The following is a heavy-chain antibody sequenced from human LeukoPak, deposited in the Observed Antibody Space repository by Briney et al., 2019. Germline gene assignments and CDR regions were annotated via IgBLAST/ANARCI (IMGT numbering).Heavy chain of an antibody. V-gene: IGHV1-18*01. J-gene: IGHJ3*02. CDR3: AATSGSYNRGSFDI. CDR2: ISAYNGNT. CDR1: GYTFTSYG. Sequence: ASVKVSCKASGYTFTSYGISWVRQAPGQGLEWMGWISAYNGNTNYAQKLQGRVTMTTDTSTSTAYMELRSLRSDDTAVYYCAATSGSYNRGSFDIWGQGTMVTVSS. D-gene: IGHD1-26*01.